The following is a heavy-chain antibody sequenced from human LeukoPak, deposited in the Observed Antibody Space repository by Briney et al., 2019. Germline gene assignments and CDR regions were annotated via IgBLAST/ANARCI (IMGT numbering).Heavy chain of an antibody. V-gene: IGHV3-48*04. D-gene: IGHD1-7*01. CDR3: ARDLNWNYGEAYFQH. CDR2: ISSSGSTI. CDR1: GFTFSSYG. J-gene: IGHJ1*01. Sequence: QPGGSLRLSCAASGFTFSSYGMSWVRQAPGKGLEWVSYISSSGSTIHYADSVKGRFTISRDNAKNSLYLQMNSLRAEDTAVYYCARDLNWNYGEAYFQHWGQGTLVTVSS.